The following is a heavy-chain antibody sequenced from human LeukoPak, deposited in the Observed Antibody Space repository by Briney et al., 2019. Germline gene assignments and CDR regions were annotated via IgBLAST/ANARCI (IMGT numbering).Heavy chain of an antibody. CDR2: IYYSGST. Sequence: SETLSLTCTDSGGSISSYYWSWIRQPPGKGLEWIGYIYYSGSTNSNPSLKSRVTISVDTSKNQFSLKLSSVAAADTAVYYCARRRSGTSSEFDPWGQGTLVTVSS. CDR3: ARRRSGTSSEFDP. CDR1: GGSISSYY. J-gene: IGHJ5*02. V-gene: IGHV4-59*08. D-gene: IGHD6-6*01.